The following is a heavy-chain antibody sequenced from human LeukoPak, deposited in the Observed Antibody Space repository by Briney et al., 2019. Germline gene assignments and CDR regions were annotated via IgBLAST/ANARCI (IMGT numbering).Heavy chain of an antibody. Sequence: ASVKVSCKASGYTFTSYGISWVRQAPGQGLDWMGWISAYNVNTNYAQKLQGRVTMTTDTSTSTAYMELRSLRSDDTAVYYCARGVYYGILTGYYLHAFDIWGQGTMVTVSS. V-gene: IGHV1-18*01. CDR1: GYTFTSYG. J-gene: IGHJ3*02. CDR3: ARGVYYGILTGYYLHAFDI. D-gene: IGHD3-9*01. CDR2: ISAYNVNT.